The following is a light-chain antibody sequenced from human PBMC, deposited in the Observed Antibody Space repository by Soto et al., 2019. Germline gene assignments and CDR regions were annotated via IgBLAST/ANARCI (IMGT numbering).Light chain of an antibody. CDR3: HQYAVSPLT. V-gene: IGKV3-20*01. CDR1: QSVGRNY. Sequence: IVLTQSPGTLSLSPGESATLSCRASQSVGRNYLAWFQHKPDQAPRLLIYVASNRATGVSDRFSGSGSGTDFTLTVTRLDPEDFAVYYCHQYAVSPLTFGAGTTVEIK. J-gene: IGKJ4*01. CDR2: VAS.